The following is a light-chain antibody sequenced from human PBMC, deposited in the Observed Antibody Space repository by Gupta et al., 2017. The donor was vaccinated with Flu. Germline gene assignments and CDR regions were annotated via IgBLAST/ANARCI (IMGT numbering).Light chain of an antibody. CDR2: GAP. Sequence: EIVFTHSPGTLSLSPGEGATLSCRASQSVASYLAWYQQKTGQAPRLIIYGAPSRATGSTDRFSGCGEGKDFSLTSSRLENEACGVYYWQHDGTSNTFGQGTKLEIK. CDR3: QHDGTSNT. V-gene: IGKV3-20*01. CDR1: QSVASY. J-gene: IGKJ2*01.